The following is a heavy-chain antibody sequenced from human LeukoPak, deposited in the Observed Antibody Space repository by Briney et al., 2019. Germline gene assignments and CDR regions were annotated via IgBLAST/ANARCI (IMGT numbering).Heavy chain of an antibody. CDR2: ISSNGGST. Sequence: PGGSLRLSCAASGFTFSSYAMHWVRQAPGKGLEYVSAISSNGGSTYYANSVKGRFTISRDNSKNTLYLQMGSLRAEDMAVYYCARDHSSGWPNVFDYWGQGTLVTVSS. J-gene: IGHJ4*02. D-gene: IGHD6-19*01. CDR3: ARDHSSGWPNVFDY. V-gene: IGHV3-64*01. CDR1: GFTFSSYA.